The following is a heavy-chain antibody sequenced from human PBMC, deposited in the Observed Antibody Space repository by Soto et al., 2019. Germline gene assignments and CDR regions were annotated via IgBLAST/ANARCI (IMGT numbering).Heavy chain of an antibody. CDR3: AKDPEGGYCYSYSCFLGAAY. CDR1: GFTFNRNG. D-gene: IGHD2-2*01. CDR2: ISYDGSNK. V-gene: IGHV3-30*18. J-gene: IGHJ4*02. Sequence: QVQLVESGGGVVQPGRSLRLSCAASGFTFNRNGMHWVRQAPGKGLEWVAAISYDGSNKYYADSVKGRFIISRDNSKDTLYLQMNSMRAEDTAVYYCAKDPEGGYCYSYSCFLGAAYWGQGTLVSVSS.